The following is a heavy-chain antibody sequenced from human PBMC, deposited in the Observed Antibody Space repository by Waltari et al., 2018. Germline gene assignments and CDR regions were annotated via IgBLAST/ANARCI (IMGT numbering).Heavy chain of an antibody. CDR2: INIVTGNT. CDR3: TIQLPIANWFDP. J-gene: IGHJ5*02. CDR1: ESSFTNFA. D-gene: IGHD2-2*01. V-gene: IGHV1-3*04. Sequence: QVRLVQSETEVKRPGASVTIACKASESSFTNFAIHWVRQAPGQGLEWMAWINIVTGNTKYSQRFRDRLTITRDTSATTVYMELSGLTSADTATYYCTIQLPIANWFDPWGQGTLVAVSS.